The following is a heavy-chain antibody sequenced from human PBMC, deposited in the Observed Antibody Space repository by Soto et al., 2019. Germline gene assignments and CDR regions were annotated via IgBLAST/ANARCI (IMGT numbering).Heavy chain of an antibody. Sequence: PSETLSLTSAVSGGPISSSNWWGWVRQPPGRGLEWIGEIYHSGSTNYNPSLKSRVTISVDKSKNQFSLKLSSVTAADTAVYYCARWIAARSGGYYYYYGMDVWGQGTTVTVSS. V-gene: IGHV4-4*02. J-gene: IGHJ6*02. D-gene: IGHD6-6*01. CDR2: IYHSGST. CDR3: ARWIAARSGGYYYYYGMDV. CDR1: GGPISSSNW.